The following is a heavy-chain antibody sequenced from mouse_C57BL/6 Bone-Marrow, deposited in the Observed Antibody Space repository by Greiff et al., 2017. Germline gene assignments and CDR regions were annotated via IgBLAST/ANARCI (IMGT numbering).Heavy chain of an antibody. J-gene: IGHJ4*01. CDR3: ARSYDYDYAMDY. CDR2: ITPNYGTT. CDR1: GYSFTDYN. Sequence: VQLQQSGPELVKPGASVKISCKASGYSFTDYNMNWVKQSNGKSLEWIGVITPNYGTTSYNQKFKGKAPLTVDKSSSTAYMQLNSLTSDDSAVYYCARSYDYDYAMDYWGQGTSVTVSS. D-gene: IGHD2-4*01. V-gene: IGHV1-39*01.